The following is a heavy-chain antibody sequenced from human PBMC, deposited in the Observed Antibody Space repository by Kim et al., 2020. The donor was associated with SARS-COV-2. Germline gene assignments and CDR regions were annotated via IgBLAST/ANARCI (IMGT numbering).Heavy chain of an antibody. V-gene: IGHV3-23*01. J-gene: IGHJ4*02. D-gene: IGHD6-25*01. CDR3: AKGESNSGSFFDY. Sequence: AAAVKGRFAISRDNSKKNRYWQMNSLRAEDTALYYCAKGESNSGSFFDYWGQGTLVTVSS.